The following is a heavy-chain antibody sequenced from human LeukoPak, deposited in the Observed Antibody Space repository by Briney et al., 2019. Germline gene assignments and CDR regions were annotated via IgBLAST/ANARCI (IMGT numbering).Heavy chain of an antibody. J-gene: IGHJ6*02. CDR1: GGTFSSYA. V-gene: IGHV1-69*06. CDR3: ARGGYCTNGVCYSHYYYGMDV. D-gene: IGHD2-8*01. CDR2: IIPIFGTA. Sequence: GASVKVSCKASGGTFSSYAISWVRQAPGQGLEWMGGIIPIFGTANYAQKFQGRVTITADKSTSTAYMELSRLRSDDTAVYYCARGGYCTNGVCYSHYYYGMDVWGQGTTVTVSS.